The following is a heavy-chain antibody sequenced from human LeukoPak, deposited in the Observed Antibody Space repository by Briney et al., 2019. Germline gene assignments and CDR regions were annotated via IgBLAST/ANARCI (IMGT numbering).Heavy chain of an antibody. D-gene: IGHD4-23*01. V-gene: IGHV3-21*01. Sequence: PGGSLRLSCAASGFTFSSSSMNWVRQAPGKGLQWVSSISGSSSSIYYADSVKGRFTISRDNAKNSLYLQMNSLRAEDTAVYYCARAMTTVVTPVEHWGQGSLVTVSS. CDR2: ISGSSSSI. CDR1: GFTFSSSS. J-gene: IGHJ1*01. CDR3: ARAMTTVVTPVEH.